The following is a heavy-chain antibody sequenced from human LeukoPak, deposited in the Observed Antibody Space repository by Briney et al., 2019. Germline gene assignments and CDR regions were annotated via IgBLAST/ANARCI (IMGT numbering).Heavy chain of an antibody. Sequence: KTSETLSLTCAVYGRSFSGYYWSWIRQPPGKGLEWIGEINHSGSTNYKPSLKSRVTISVDTSKNQFSLKLSSVTAADTAVYYCASGYGSLDYWGQGTLVTVSS. V-gene: IGHV4-34*01. J-gene: IGHJ4*02. CDR2: INHSGST. CDR1: GRSFSGYY. CDR3: ASGYGSLDY. D-gene: IGHD4-17*01.